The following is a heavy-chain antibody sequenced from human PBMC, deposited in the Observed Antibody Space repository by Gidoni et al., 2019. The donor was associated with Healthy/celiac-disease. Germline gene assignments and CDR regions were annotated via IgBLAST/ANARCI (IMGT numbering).Heavy chain of an antibody. CDR1: GFTFRDYY. CDR2: SSSSSSYT. V-gene: IGHV3-11*06. CDR3: ARDQLTIFGVASAAGERDDAFDI. Sequence: QVQLVESGGGLVKPGGSLRLSCAASGFTFRDYYMTWIGQAPGKGLEWVSYSSSSSSYTDYADSVKGRFTISRDNAKNSLYLQMNSLRAEDTAVYYCARDQLTIFGVASAAGERDDAFDIWGQGTMVTVSS. D-gene: IGHD3-3*01. J-gene: IGHJ3*02.